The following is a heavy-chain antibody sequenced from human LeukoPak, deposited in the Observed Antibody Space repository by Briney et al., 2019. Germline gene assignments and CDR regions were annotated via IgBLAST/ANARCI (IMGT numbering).Heavy chain of an antibody. D-gene: IGHD3-10*01. CDR1: GGSISSGDYY. V-gene: IGHV4-61*08. CDR3: ARDQGLNWDYGSGSYAWFDP. J-gene: IGHJ5*02. CDR2: IYYSGST. Sequence: SETLSLTCTVSGGSISSGDYYWSWIRQSPGKGLEWIGYIYYSGSTNYNPSLKSRVTISIDTSKNQFSLKLSSVTAADTAVYYCARDQGLNWDYGSGSYAWFDPWGQGTLVTVSS.